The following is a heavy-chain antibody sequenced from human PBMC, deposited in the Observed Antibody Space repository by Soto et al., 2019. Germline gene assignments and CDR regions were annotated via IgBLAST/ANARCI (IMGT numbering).Heavy chain of an antibody. CDR2: INTDGSTT. D-gene: IGHD5-18*01. V-gene: IGHV3-74*01. CDR1: GFTFSTYW. Sequence: EVQLVESGGGLVQPGGSLRLSRSASGFTFSTYWMHWVRQAPGKGLVWVSRINTDGSTTTYADSVKGRFTISRDNAKNTLYLQMNSLRAEDTAVYYCARDRDTYGLNFFDYWGQGTLVTVSS. J-gene: IGHJ4*02. CDR3: ARDRDTYGLNFFDY.